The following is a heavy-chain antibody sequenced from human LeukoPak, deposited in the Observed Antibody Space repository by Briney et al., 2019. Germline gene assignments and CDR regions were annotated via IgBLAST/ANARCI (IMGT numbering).Heavy chain of an antibody. V-gene: IGHV1-69*02. CDR1: GGTFSSYT. J-gene: IGHJ4*02. CDR3: ARVLRYSYGSYFDY. Sequence: ASVKVSCKASGGTFSSYTISWVRQAPGQGLEWMGRIIPILGIANYAQKFQGRVTITADKSTSTAYMELSSLRSEDTAVYYCARVLRYSYGSYFDYWGQGTLVTVSP. D-gene: IGHD5-18*01. CDR2: IIPILGIA.